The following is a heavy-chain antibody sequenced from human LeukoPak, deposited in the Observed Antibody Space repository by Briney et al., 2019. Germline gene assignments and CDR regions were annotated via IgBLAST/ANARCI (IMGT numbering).Heavy chain of an antibody. J-gene: IGHJ5*02. Sequence: PSETLSLTCTVSGYSISSGYFWSWIRQPAGKGLGWIGRMSSSGISTYSPSLKSRVNISIPTSRNQCSMNLNPVTAADTAVYYCAKGAGPPWFDPWGQGTLVTVSS. CDR2: MSSSGIS. CDR1: GYSISSGYF. V-gene: IGHV4-61*02. CDR3: AKGAGPPWFDP. D-gene: IGHD6-19*01.